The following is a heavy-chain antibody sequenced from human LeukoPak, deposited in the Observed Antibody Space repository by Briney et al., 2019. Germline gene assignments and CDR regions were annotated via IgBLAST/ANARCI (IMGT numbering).Heavy chain of an antibody. D-gene: IGHD3-9*01. CDR2: ISSSSSYI. Sequence: GGSLRLSCAASGFTFSSYSMNWVRQAPGEGLEWVSSISSSSSYIYSADSMKGRFTISRDNDKKSLYLQMNSLRAEDTAVYYCARELHYDILTGSLSTDAQNYYYYGMDVWGKGTTVTVSS. CDR1: GFTFSSYS. V-gene: IGHV3-21*01. J-gene: IGHJ6*04. CDR3: ARELHYDILTGSLSTDAQNYYYYGMDV.